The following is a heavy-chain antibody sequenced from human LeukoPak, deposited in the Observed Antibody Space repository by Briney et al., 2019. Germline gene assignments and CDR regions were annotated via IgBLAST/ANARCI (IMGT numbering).Heavy chain of an antibody. V-gene: IGHV4-59*11. J-gene: IGHJ4*02. CDR3: ARSAYFGSAFDY. CDR2: IHYIGTT. D-gene: IGHD3-10*01. Sequence: PSETLSLTCTVSGGSISSHYWSWIRQPPGKGLEWIGYIHYIGTTNYNPSLKSRVTISVDTSKNQFSLKLISVTAADTAVYYYARSAYFGSAFDYWGQGNLVTVSS. CDR1: GGSISSHY.